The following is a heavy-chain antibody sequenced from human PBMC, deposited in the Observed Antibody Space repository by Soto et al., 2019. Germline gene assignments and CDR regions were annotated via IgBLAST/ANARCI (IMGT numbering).Heavy chain of an antibody. CDR1: VYSFSRYW. D-gene: IGHD3-22*01. V-gene: IGHV5-51*01. CDR3: ARHGYYDSSGYYYALDYYYGMDV. J-gene: IGHJ6*02. CDR2: IYPGDSDT. Sequence: PGESLKISCKGSVYSFSRYWIGWVGQMPGKGLEWMGVIYPGDSDTRYSPSFQGQVTISADKSISTAYLQWSSLKASDTAMYYCARHGYYDSSGYYYALDYYYGMDVWGQGTTVTVSS.